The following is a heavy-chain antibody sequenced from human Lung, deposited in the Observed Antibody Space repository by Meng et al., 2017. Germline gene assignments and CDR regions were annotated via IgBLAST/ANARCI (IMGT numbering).Heavy chain of an antibody. Sequence: EGQLVGSGGGLVQLGGSLSLSCAASGFTFRSYWMHWVRQAPGKGLVWVSRIRGDGGSIVYADSVKGRFTISRDNAKNTLFLQMNSLRAEDTAVYYCARESGYFEYWGQGILVTASS. V-gene: IGHV3-74*03. J-gene: IGHJ4*02. CDR1: GFTFRSYW. CDR3: ARESGYFEY. CDR2: IRGDGGSI.